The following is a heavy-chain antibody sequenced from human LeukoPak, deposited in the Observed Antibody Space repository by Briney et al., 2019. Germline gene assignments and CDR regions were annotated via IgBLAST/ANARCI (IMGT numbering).Heavy chain of an antibody. CDR3: AKTDYYDSSGYVHFDF. CDR1: GFTFSNFA. CDR2: ISGSGAST. J-gene: IGHJ4*02. V-gene: IGHV3-23*01. D-gene: IGHD3-22*01. Sequence: PGGSLRLSCAASGFTFSNFAVSWVRQAPGQGLEWVSTISGSGASTYYPDSVKGRFTISRGNSKNTLFLQMNSLGAEDTAVYFCAKTDYYDSSGYVHFDFWGQGTLVAVSS.